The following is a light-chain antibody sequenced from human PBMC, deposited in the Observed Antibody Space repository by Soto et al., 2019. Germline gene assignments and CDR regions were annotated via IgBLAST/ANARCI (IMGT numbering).Light chain of an antibody. CDR3: QHYRTDPCT. CDR2: AAS. V-gene: IGKV1-16*02. CDR1: QGIDNY. J-gene: IGKJ3*01. Sequence: DIQVTQSPSSLSASVGARVTITCRASQGIDNYLAWIQQRPGKDPRSLISAASNLHHGVPSQFRASGSGTDYTRTISSLPPEDFATYYYQHYRTDPCTFGPGTKV.